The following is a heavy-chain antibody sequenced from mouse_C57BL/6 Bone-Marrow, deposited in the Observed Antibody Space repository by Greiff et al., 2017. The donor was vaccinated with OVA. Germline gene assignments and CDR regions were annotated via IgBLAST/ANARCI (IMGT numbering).Heavy chain of an antibody. J-gene: IGHJ3*01. Sequence: QVQLQQPGAELVMPGASVKLSCKASGYTFTSYWMHWVKQRPGQGLEWIGEIDPSDSYTNYNQKFKGKSTLTVDKSSSTAYMQLSSLTSEDSAVYYCARGNREGFAYWGQGTLVTVSA. CDR1: GYTFTSYW. CDR2: IDPSDSYT. V-gene: IGHV1-69*01. D-gene: IGHD2-14*01. CDR3: ARGNREGFAY.